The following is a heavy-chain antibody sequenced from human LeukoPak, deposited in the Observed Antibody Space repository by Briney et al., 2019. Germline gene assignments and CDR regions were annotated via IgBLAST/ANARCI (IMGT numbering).Heavy chain of an antibody. D-gene: IGHD3-3*01. V-gene: IGHV3-9*01. CDR1: GFTFDDYA. CDR2: ITWNSATI. J-gene: IGHJ4*02. CDR3: AKGRGFFEGACFDY. Sequence: PGRSLRLSCATSGFTFDDYAMHWVRQAPGKGLEWVSGITWNSATIVYADSVKVRFTISRDNAKNSVYLQMNSLRAEDTALYYCAKGRGFFEGACFDYWGRGTLVTVSS.